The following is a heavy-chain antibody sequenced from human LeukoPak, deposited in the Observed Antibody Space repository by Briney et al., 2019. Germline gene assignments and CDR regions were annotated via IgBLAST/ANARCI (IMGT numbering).Heavy chain of an antibody. V-gene: IGHV3-7*03. CDR2: IKGDGSYK. D-gene: IGHD3-22*01. CDR3: ATSADSSGNN. CDR1: GFTFSNYW. Sequence: GGSLRLSCAASGFTFSNYWMSWVRQAPGKGLEWVANIKGDGSYKYYVDSVKGRFTISRDNAKSSVYLQMNTLRAEDTAVYYCATSADSSGNNWGQGTLVTVSS. J-gene: IGHJ4*02.